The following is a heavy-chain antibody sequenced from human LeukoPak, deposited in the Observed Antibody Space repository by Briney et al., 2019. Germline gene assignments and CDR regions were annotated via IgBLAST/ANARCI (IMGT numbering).Heavy chain of an antibody. J-gene: IGHJ3*01. CDR2: KYYRGSA. Sequence: KASQTLSLTCNVSGVSVSDGRYYWTWVRQHPGKGLEWIGYKYYRGSAKYNPSLKSRLTISIDTSKNQFSLQLSSVTAADTATYYRATPYCCGISWLGGFNLWGQGTRVTVSS. CDR1: GVSVSDGRYY. V-gene: IGHV4-31*03. D-gene: IGHD3-3*02. CDR3: ATPYCCGISWLGGFNL.